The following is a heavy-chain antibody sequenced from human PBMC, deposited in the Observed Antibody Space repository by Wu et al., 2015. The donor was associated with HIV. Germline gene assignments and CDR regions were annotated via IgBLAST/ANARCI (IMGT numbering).Heavy chain of an antibody. V-gene: IGHV1-18*01. CDR2: ISAYNDNT. CDR3: ARQTTNLDF. J-gene: IGHJ4*02. CDR1: GYTFTSYG. D-gene: IGHD1-7*01. Sequence: QVQLVQSGAEVKKPGASVKISCKASGYTFTSYGITWVRQAPGQGLEWMGWISAYNDNTIYAQKVQDRVTMTTDTSTSTAYMELRSLRSDDTAIYYCARQTTNLDFWGQGTLVTVSS.